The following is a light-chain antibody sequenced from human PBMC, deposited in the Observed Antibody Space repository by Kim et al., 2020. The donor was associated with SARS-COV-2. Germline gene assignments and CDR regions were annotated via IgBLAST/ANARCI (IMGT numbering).Light chain of an antibody. V-gene: IGLV2-8*01. Sequence: QSALTQPPSASGSPGQSVTISCTGTSSDVGHYNSVSWYQQHPGKAPKLMIYGVYKRPSGVPDRFSGSKSGNTASLTVSGLQAEDEADYYCSSYAGSDNYVCGTGTKVTV. J-gene: IGLJ1*01. CDR1: SSDVGHYNS. CDR2: GVY. CDR3: SSYAGSDNYV.